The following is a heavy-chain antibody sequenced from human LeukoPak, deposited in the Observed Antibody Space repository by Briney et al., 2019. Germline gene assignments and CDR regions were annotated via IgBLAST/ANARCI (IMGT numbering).Heavy chain of an antibody. CDR1: GFTFSTYA. CDR2: IYSAGGT. V-gene: IGHV3-66*01. CDR3: VRDNPRCCGVVPANIDDY. J-gene: IGHJ4*02. D-gene: IGHD2-2*01. Sequence: GGSLRLSCAASGFTFSTYAMSWVRQAPGKGLEWVSVIYSAGGTYYADSVKGRFTISRDESKNTLYLQMNSLRAEDTAVYYCVRDNPRCCGVVPANIDDYWGQGTLVTVSS.